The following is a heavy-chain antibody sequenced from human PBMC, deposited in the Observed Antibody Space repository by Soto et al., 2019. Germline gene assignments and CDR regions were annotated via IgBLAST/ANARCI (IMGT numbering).Heavy chain of an antibody. Sequence: QVQLVQSGAEVKKPGASVKVSCKASGYTFTSYDINWVRQATGQGLEWMGWMNPNSGNTGYAQKFQGRVTMTRNTSISTAYMELSSLRSEDTAVYYCAGGLLGDGYYYPQPLDVWGQGTTVTVSS. J-gene: IGHJ6*02. D-gene: IGHD5-12*01. V-gene: IGHV1-8*01. CDR3: AGGLLGDGYYYPQPLDV. CDR2: MNPNSGNT. CDR1: GYTFTSYD.